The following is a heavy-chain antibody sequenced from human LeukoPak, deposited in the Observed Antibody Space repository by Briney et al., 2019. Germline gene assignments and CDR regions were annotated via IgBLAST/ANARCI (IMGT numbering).Heavy chain of an antibody. Sequence: SETLSLTCTVSGYSISSGYYWGWIRQPPGKGLEWIGSIYHSGSTYYNPSLKSRVTISVDTSKNQFSLKLSSVTAADTAVYYCARGWGSYCGGDCYPKNYYMDVWGKGTTVTVSS. CDR3: ARGWGSYCGGDCYPKNYYMDV. D-gene: IGHD2-21*02. V-gene: IGHV4-38-2*02. CDR2: IYHSGST. J-gene: IGHJ6*03. CDR1: GYSISSGYY.